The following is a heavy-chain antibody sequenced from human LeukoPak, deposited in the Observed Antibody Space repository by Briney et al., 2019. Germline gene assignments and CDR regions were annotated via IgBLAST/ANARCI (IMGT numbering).Heavy chain of an antibody. J-gene: IGHJ4*02. V-gene: IGHV4-34*01. CDR1: GGSFSGYY. D-gene: IGHD1-14*01. CDR3: ARGLTGDY. CDR2: INHSGST. Sequence: SETLSLTCAVYGGSFSGYYWSWIRQPPGKGLEWIGEINHSGSTNYNPSLKSRVTISVDTSKNQFSLKLSSVTAADTAVYYCARGLTGDYWGQGTLVTVSS.